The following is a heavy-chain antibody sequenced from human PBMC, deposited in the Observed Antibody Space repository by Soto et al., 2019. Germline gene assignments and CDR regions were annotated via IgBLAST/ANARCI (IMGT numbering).Heavy chain of an antibody. J-gene: IGHJ6*02. D-gene: IGHD2-2*01. CDR2: ISWDGGST. Sequence: GGSLRLSCAASGFTFDDYAMHWVRQAPGKGLEWVSLISWDGGSTYYADSVKGRFTISRDDSKNSLYLQMNSLRAEDNAVYYCGKTSFPAAGDYYAYGMDVWGQGTTVTVSS. CDR1: GFTFDDYA. V-gene: IGHV3-43D*03. CDR3: GKTSFPAAGDYYAYGMDV.